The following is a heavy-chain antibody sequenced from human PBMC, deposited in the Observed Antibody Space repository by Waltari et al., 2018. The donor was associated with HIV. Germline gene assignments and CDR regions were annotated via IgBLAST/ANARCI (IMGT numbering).Heavy chain of an antibody. CDR2: IVVGSGNT. CDR3: AADGDGYNYGY. Sequence: QMQLVQSGPEVKKPGTSVKVSCQASGFTFTSSAVQWVRQARGQRLEWIGWIVVGSGNTNYAQKFQERVTITRDMSTSTAYMELSSLRSEDTAVYYCAADGDGYNYGYWGQGTLVTVSS. J-gene: IGHJ4*02. D-gene: IGHD5-12*01. CDR1: GFTFTSSA. V-gene: IGHV1-58*01.